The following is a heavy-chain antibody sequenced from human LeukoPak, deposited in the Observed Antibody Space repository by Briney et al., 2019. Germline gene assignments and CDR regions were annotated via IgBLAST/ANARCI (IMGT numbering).Heavy chain of an antibody. V-gene: IGHV3-53*01. D-gene: IGHD3-22*01. CDR1: GFTVSTNS. CDR3: ARRAGDYSHPYDY. CDR2: IYSGGST. Sequence: GGSLRLSCTVSGFTVSTNSMSWVRQTPGKGLEWVSFIYSGGSTHYSDSVKGRFIISRDNSKNTLYLQMNSLRAEDTAVYYCARRAGDYSHPYDYWGQGTLVTVSS. J-gene: IGHJ4*02.